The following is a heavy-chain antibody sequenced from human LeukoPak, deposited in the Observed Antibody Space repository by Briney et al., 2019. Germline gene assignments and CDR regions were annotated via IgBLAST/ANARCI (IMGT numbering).Heavy chain of an antibody. CDR3: ANCSTPGYTSGWCNWIDP. Sequence: GGSLRLSCAGPGFPFSSDAMNWVRQAPGKGLEWVASISGSTGSTQYADSVKGRFTVSRDNSKNTLYLQMNSLRADDTAVYYCANCSTPGYTSGWCNWIDPWGQGTLVTVSS. CDR1: GFPFSSDA. D-gene: IGHD6-19*01. CDR2: ISGSTGST. J-gene: IGHJ5*02. V-gene: IGHV3-23*01.